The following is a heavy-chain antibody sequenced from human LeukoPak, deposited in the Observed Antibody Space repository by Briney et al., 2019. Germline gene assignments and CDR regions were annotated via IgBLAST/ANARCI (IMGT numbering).Heavy chain of an antibody. D-gene: IGHD1-14*01. J-gene: IGHJ5*02. CDR2: IHPGNSGT. V-gene: IGHV5-51*01. Sequence: GESLQISCKGSGYSFANYWIGWVRQMPGKGLEWMGSIHPGNSGTTYSPSFQGQVTLSADKSINTAYLQWSSLKASDTALYYCARQSTGFPNWFDPWGQGTLVTVSS. CDR3: ARQSTGFPNWFDP. CDR1: GYSFANYW.